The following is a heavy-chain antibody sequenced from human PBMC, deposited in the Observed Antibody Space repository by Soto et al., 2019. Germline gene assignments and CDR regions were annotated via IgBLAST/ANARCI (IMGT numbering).Heavy chain of an antibody. CDR3: AAGEASSRNFAPYYLGF. D-gene: IGHD6-13*01. Sequence: SETLSLTCTVSGGSMRNYFWTWIRQPPGKGLEWIGYIHYSGATSFFPSYNPSLRRRVTISEDTSKNQFSLMLLSVTTADTAVYFCAAGEASSRNFAPYYLGFWGQGTLVTVSS. CDR1: GGSMRNYF. J-gene: IGHJ4*02. V-gene: IGHV4-59*01. CDR2: IHYSGATSFFP.